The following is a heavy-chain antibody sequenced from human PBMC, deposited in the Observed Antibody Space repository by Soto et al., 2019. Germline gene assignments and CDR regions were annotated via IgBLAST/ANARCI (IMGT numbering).Heavy chain of an antibody. CDR1: GGSISSGGYY. J-gene: IGHJ6*02. CDR2: FYYSGST. CDR3: ARAYDYGVDNYYYGMDV. D-gene: IGHD4-17*01. Sequence: QVQLQESGPGLVKPSQTLSLTCTVSGGSISSGGYYWSWIRQHPGKGLEWIGYFYYSGSTYYNPSLKSRVTISVDTSKNQFSLKLSSVTAADTAVYYCARAYDYGVDNYYYGMDVWGQVTTVTVS. V-gene: IGHV4-31*03.